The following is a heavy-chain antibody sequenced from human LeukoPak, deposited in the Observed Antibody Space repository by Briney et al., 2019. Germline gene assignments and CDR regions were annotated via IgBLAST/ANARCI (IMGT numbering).Heavy chain of an antibody. D-gene: IGHD3/OR15-3a*01. CDR2: IIPIFGTA. CDR1: GGTFSSYA. Sequence: SVKVSCKASGGTFSSYAISWVRQAPEQGLEWMGGIIPIFGTANYAQKFQGRVTITADESTSTAYMELSSLRSEDTAVYYCARLRAGLDAFDIWGQGTMVTVSS. V-gene: IGHV1-69*13. CDR3: ARLRAGLDAFDI. J-gene: IGHJ3*02.